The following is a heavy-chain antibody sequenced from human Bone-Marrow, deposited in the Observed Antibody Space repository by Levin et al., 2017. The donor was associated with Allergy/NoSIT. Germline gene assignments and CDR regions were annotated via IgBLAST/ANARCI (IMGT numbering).Heavy chain of an antibody. CDR3: ARGDLDYHRS. V-gene: IGHV3-72*01. CDR1: GFTFSDHY. J-gene: IGHJ3*01. CDR2: IRNKANSYTT. D-gene: IGHD3-9*01. Sequence: GGSLRLSCAASGFTFSDHYMDWVRQAPGKGLEWVGRIRNKANSYTTHYAASVTGRFTISRDDSKSSLYLQMNSLKTEDTAVYFCARGDLDYHRSWGQGTMVTVSS.